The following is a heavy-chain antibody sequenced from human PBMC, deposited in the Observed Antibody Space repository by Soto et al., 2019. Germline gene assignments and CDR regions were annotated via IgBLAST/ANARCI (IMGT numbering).Heavy chain of an antibody. CDR1: GFAFGRSA. CDR2: MGGTVDSA. Sequence: EVQLLESGGGLVQPGGSLRLSCAASGFAFGRSAMSWVRQAPGKGLEWVSAMGGTVDSAYYADSVKGRFTISRDDSKATLFLQMISLRPEDTAVYSCAKDKISGWYENWGPGTLVTVSS. D-gene: IGHD6-19*01. V-gene: IGHV3-23*01. CDR3: AKDKISGWYEN. J-gene: IGHJ4*02.